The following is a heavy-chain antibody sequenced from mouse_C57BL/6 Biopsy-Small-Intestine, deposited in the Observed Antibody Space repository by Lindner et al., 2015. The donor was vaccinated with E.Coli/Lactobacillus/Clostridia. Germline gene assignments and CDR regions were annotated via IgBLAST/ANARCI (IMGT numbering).Heavy chain of an antibody. CDR3: AREFPGWCYFDY. D-gene: IGHD1-1*02. CDR1: GYTFTSYY. Sequence: SVKVSCKASGYTFTSYYMHWVRQAPGQGLEWMGIINPSGGSASYAQKFQGRVTVTRDTSTSTVYMELSSLRSEDTAVYYCAREFPGWCYFDYWGQGTLVTVSS. J-gene: IGHJ2*01. V-gene: IGHV1-53*01. CDR2: INPSGGSA.